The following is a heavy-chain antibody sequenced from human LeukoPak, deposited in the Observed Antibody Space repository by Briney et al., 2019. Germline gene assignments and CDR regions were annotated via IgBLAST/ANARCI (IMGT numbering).Heavy chain of an antibody. CDR2: IIPIFGTA. V-gene: IGHV1-69*13. J-gene: IGHJ5*02. CDR3: ASGRCFDWLKGNWFDP. CDR1: GYTFTNYD. Sequence: ASVKVSCKASGYTFTNYDINWVRQTTGQGLEWMGGIIPIFGTANYAQKFQGRVTITADESTSTAYMELSSLRSEDTAVYYCASGRCFDWLKGNWFDPWGQGTLVTVSS. D-gene: IGHD3-9*01.